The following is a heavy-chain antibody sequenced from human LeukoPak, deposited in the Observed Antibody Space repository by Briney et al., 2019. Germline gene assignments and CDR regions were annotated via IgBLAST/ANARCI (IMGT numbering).Heavy chain of an antibody. J-gene: IGHJ6*02. CDR2: IYSGGTT. CDR3: ARATVRDYYYGMDV. Sequence: GGSLRLSCAASGFTVSSYYMSWVRQAPEKGLEWVSVIYSGGTTFYADSVKGRFTVSRDSSKNTLYLQMNSLRAEDTALYYCARATVRDYYYGMDVWGQGTTVTVSS. V-gene: IGHV3-53*01. CDR1: GFTVSSYY.